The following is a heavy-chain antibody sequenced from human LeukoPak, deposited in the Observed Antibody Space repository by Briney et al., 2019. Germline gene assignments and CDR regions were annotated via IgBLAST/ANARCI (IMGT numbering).Heavy chain of an antibody. CDR3: ARVQGYCSSTSCYMNY. D-gene: IGHD2-2*02. V-gene: IGHV3-21*01. Sequence: PGGSLRLSCAASGFTFSSYSMNWVRQAPGKGLEWASSISSSSSYIYYADSVKGRFTISRDNAKNSLYLQMNSLRAEDTAVYYCARVQGYCSSTSCYMNYWGQGTLVTVSS. CDR1: GFTFSSYS. J-gene: IGHJ4*02. CDR2: ISSSSSYI.